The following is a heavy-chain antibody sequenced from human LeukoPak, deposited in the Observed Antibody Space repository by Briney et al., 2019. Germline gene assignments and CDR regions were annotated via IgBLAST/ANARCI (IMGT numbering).Heavy chain of an antibody. J-gene: IGHJ4*02. D-gene: IGHD2-15*01. CDR1: GFTFTNYT. CDR2: ISSSSSYI. CDR3: ARDKEVSGPDY. Sequence: GGSLRLSCVASGFTFTNYTMNWVRQAPGKGLEWVSSISSSSSYIYYADSVKGRFTISRDNAKNSLYLQMNSLRAEDTAVYYCARDKEVSGPDYWGQGTLVTVSS. V-gene: IGHV3-21*01.